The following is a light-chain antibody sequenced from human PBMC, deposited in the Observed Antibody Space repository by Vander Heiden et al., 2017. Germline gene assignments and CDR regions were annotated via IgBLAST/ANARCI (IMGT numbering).Light chain of an antibody. Sequence: SYELTQPPSVSVSPGQTASITCSGDKLGDKYACWYQQKPGQSPGRGIYQDSKRPSGIPERFSGSNSGNNANLTISGTQAMDEADDYCQAWNSSTVVCGTGTKLTVL. CDR1: KLGDKY. CDR3: QAWNSSTVV. V-gene: IGLV3-1*01. CDR2: QDS. J-gene: IGLJ1*01.